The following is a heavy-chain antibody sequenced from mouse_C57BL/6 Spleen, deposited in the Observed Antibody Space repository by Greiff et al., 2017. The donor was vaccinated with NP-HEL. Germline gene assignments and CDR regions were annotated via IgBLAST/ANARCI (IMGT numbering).Heavy chain of an antibody. CDR3: ARGSNYEGYYAMDY. D-gene: IGHD2-5*01. CDR2: IYPGDGDT. CDR1: GYAFSSSW. V-gene: IGHV1-82*01. Sequence: VMLVESGPELVKPGASVKISCKASGYAFSSSWMNWVKQRPGKGLEWIGRIYPGDGDTTYNGKFKGKATLTADKSSSTAYMQLSSLTSEDSAVYFCARGSNYEGYYAMDYWGQGTSVTVSS. J-gene: IGHJ4*01.